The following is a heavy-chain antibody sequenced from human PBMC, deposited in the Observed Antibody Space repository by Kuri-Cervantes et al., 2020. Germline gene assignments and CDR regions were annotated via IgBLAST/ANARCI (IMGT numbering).Heavy chain of an antibody. V-gene: IGHV3-15*01. CDR2: IKSKTDGGTT. CDR1: GLTFSNAW. Sequence: GESLKISCVTSGLTFSNAWMSWVRQAPGKGLEWVGRIKSKTDGGTTDYSAPVKGRFTISRDDSKNTLYLQMNSLKTEDTAVYYCTTDRYYYVAIYYFDYWGQGTLVTVSS. J-gene: IGHJ4*02. CDR3: TTDRYYYVAIYYFDY. D-gene: IGHD3-10*02.